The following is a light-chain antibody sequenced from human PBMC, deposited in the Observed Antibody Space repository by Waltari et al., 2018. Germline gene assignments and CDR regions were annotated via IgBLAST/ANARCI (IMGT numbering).Light chain of an antibody. Sequence: ETVLTQSPATLSLSPGERATLSCTASQSVDSYLAWYQQRPGQAPRLLIYDTSNRATDIPARFSGSGSETDFSLTISSLEPEDFAVYYCQQRRNWPLTFGGGTKVEIK. CDR1: QSVDSY. CDR3: QQRRNWPLT. J-gene: IGKJ4*01. V-gene: IGKV3-11*01. CDR2: DTS.